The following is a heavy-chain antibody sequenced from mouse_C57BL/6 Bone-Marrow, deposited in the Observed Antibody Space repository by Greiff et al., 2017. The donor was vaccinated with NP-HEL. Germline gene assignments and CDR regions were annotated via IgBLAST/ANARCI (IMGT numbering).Heavy chain of an antibody. Sequence: EVQLQQSGAELVRPGASVKLSCTASGFNIKDDYMHWVKQRPEQGLEWIGWIDPENGDTEYASKFQGKATITADTSSNTAYLQLSSLTSEDTAVYYCTTWWGSWFAYWGQGTLVTVSA. CDR3: TTWWGSWFAY. CDR1: GFNIKDDY. D-gene: IGHD1-1*02. V-gene: IGHV14-4*01. CDR2: IDPENGDT. J-gene: IGHJ3*01.